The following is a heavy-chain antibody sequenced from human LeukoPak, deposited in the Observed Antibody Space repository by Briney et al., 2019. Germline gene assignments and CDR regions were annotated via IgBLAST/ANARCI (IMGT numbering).Heavy chain of an antibody. Sequence: GGSLRLSCAASGFTFSSYSMSWVRQAPGKGLEWLSGISPRGGGTYYADSVKGRFTISRDNAKNSLYLQMNSLRAEDTAVYYCAELGITMIGGVWGKGTTVTISS. D-gene: IGHD3-10*02. J-gene: IGHJ6*04. CDR1: GFTFSSYS. CDR3: AELGITMIGGV. CDR2: ISPRGGGT. V-gene: IGHV3-21*01.